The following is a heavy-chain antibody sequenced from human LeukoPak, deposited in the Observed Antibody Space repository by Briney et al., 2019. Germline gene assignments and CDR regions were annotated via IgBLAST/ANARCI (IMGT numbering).Heavy chain of an antibody. V-gene: IGHV4-34*01. CDR2: INHSGST. J-gene: IGHJ4*02. Sequence: PSETLSLTCTVYGGSFSGYYWSWIRQPPGKGLEWIGEINHSGSTNYNPSLKSRVTISVDMSKNQFSLKLSSVTAADTAVYYCARGLGTMIQWGQGTLVTVSS. CDR1: GGSFSGYY. CDR3: ARGLGTMIQ. D-gene: IGHD3-22*01.